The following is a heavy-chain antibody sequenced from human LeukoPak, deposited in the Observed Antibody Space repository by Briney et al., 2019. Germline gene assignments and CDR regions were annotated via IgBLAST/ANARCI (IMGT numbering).Heavy chain of an antibody. Sequence: GGSLRLSCAASGFTFSSYAMSRVRQAPGKGLEWVSAISGSGGSTYYADSVKGRFTISRDNSKNTLYLQMNSLRAEDTAVYYCAKPSSYGYYVRVPFDYWGQGTLVTVSS. V-gene: IGHV3-23*01. CDR3: AKPSSYGYYVRVPFDY. CDR2: ISGSGGST. J-gene: IGHJ4*02. CDR1: GFTFSSYA. D-gene: IGHD3-10*02.